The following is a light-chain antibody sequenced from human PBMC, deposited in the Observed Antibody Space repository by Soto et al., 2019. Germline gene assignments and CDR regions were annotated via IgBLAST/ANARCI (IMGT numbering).Light chain of an antibody. CDR1: SSDIGAYKY. J-gene: IGLJ1*01. V-gene: IGLV2-14*01. CDR3: TSYTSSITYV. CDR2: EVR. Sequence: QSVLTQPASVSGSPGQSITISCTGTSSDIGAYKYVSWYQQYPGKAPKLIIYEVRNRPSGVSYRFSGSKSGNTASLTISGLPAEDEADYYCTSYTSSITYVFGTGTKVTVL.